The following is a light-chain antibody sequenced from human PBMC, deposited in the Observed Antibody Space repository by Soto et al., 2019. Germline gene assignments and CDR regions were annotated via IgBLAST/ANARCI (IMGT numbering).Light chain of an antibody. J-gene: IGLJ3*02. CDR1: SGSVSTRNY. Sequence: QTVVTQEPSFSVSPGGTVTLPCGLTSGSVSTRNYPSWYQQIPGQAPRTLIYNTNTRSSGVPDRFSGSILGNKAALTITGAQAADESDYYCALYVGSGIHWVFGGGTKLTVL. V-gene: IGLV8-61*01. CDR2: NTN. CDR3: ALYVGSGIHWV.